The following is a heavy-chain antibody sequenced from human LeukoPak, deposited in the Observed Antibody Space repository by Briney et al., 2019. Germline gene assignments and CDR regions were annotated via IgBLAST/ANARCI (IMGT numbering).Heavy chain of an antibody. V-gene: IGHV4-39*07. D-gene: IGHD6-13*01. J-gene: IGHJ4*02. CDR2: IYYSGST. CDR1: GGSISSSSYC. Sequence: SETLSLTCTVSGGSISSSSYCWGWIRQPPGKGLEWIGSIYYSGSTYYNPSLESRVTISVDTSKNQFSLKLSSVTAADTAVYYCARSSTATVYFDYWGQGTLVTVSS. CDR3: ARSSTATVYFDY.